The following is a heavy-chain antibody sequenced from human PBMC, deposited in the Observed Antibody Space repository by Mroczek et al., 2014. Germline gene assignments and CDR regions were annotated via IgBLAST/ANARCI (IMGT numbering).Heavy chain of an antibody. Sequence: VQLVETGGGVVQPGRSLRLSCAASGFTFSSYAMHWVRQAPGKGLEWVAVISYDGSNKYYADSVKGRFTISRDNSKNTLYLQMNSLRAEDTAVYYCARARLELWSPFFDYWGQGTLVTVSS. CDR2: ISYDGSNK. CDR3: ARARLELWSPFFDY. CDR1: GFTFSSYA. J-gene: IGHJ4*02. V-gene: IGHV3-30-3*01. D-gene: IGHD5-18*01.